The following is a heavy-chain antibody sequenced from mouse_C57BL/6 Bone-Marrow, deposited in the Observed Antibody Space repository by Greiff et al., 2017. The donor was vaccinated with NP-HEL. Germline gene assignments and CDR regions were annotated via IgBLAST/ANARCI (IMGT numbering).Heavy chain of an antibody. CDR3: ARRGSFDY. Sequence: EVQGVESGGDLVKPGGSLKLSCAASGFTFSSYGMSWVRQTPDKRLEWVATISSGGSYNYYPDSVKGRFTISRDNAKNTLYLQMSSLKSEDTAMYYCARRGSFDYWGQGTTLTVSS. CDR2: ISSGGSYN. CDR1: GFTFSSYG. D-gene: IGHD3-1*01. V-gene: IGHV5-6*01. J-gene: IGHJ2*01.